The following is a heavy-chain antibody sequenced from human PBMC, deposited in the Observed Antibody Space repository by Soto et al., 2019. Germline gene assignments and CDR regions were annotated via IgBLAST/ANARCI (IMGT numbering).Heavy chain of an antibody. CDR1: GFTFSNYW. V-gene: IGHV3-7*03. J-gene: IGHJ4*02. CDR2: IKQDGSEK. Sequence: GGSLRLACAASGFTFSNYWMSWVRQAPGKGLEWVANIKQDGSEKYYVDSVKGRFTISRDNGKNSLYLQMNSLRAEDTAVYYCASLARESSGYYFHYFDYWGQGTLVTVSS. CDR3: ASLARESSGYYFHYFDY. D-gene: IGHD3-22*01.